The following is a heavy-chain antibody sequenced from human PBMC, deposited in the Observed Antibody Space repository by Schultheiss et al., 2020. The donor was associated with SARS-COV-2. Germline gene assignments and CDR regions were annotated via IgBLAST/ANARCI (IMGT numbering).Heavy chain of an antibody. D-gene: IGHD6-19*01. CDR3: ASSRLVYHFDH. V-gene: IGHV4-38-2*01. CDR1: GYSISSGYY. Sequence: SETLSLTCAVSGYSISSGYYWGWIRQPPGKGLEWIGSIYHSGSTYYNPSLKSRVAMSVDTSKNQCSVNLSSVTAADTAVYFCASSRLVYHFDHWGQGILVTVSS. J-gene: IGHJ4*02. CDR2: IYHSGST.